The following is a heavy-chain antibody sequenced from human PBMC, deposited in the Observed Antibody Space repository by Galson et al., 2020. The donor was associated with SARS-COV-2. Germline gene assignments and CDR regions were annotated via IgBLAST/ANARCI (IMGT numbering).Heavy chain of an antibody. V-gene: IGHV2-26*01. CDR2: IFSNDEK. J-gene: IGHJ5*02. D-gene: IGHD3-3*01. CDR1: GFSLSNARMG. Sequence: SDPTLVKPTETLTLTCTVSGFSLSNARMGVSWIRQPPGKALEWLAHIFSNDEKSYSTSLKSRLTISKDTSKSQVVRTMTNMDPVDTSTYYCARIRPPGPFYESAGGRPFDPWGQGTLVTVGS. CDR3: ARIRPPGPFYESAGGRPFDP.